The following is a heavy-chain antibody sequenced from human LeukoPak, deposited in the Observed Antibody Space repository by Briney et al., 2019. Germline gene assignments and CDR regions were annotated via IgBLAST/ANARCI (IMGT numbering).Heavy chain of an antibody. CDR1: GFTFSSYE. J-gene: IGHJ4*02. V-gene: IGHV3-48*03. D-gene: IGHD3-10*01. CDR3: ARDVNTMVRGNFDY. CDR2: ISSSGSTI. Sequence: GGSLRLSCAASGFTFSSYEMNWVRQAPGKGLEWVSYISSSGSTIYCADSVKGRFTISRDNAKNSLYLQMNSLRAEDTAVYYCARDVNTMVRGNFDYWGQGTLVTVSS.